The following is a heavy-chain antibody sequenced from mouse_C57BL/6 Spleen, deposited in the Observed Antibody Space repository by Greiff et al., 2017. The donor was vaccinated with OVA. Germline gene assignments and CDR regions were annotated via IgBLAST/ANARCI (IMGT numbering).Heavy chain of an antibody. CDR1: GYTFTSYW. D-gene: IGHD1-1*01. J-gene: IGHJ4*01. CDR2: IDPNSGGT. V-gene: IGHV1-72*01. Sequence: QVQLKQPGAELVKPGASVKLSCKASGYTFTSYWMHWVKQRPGRGLEWIGRIDPNSGGTKYNEKFKSKATLTVDKPSSTAYMQLSSLTSEDSAVYYCARRAITTVVAPGAMDYWGQGTSVTVSS. CDR3: ARRAITTVVAPGAMDY.